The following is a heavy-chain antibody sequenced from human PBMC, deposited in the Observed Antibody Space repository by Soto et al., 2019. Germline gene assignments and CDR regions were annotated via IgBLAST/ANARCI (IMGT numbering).Heavy chain of an antibody. CDR2: IYTSGST. CDR3: ERDLEYSSYSNWFDP. D-gene: IGHD6-6*01. Sequence: SETLSLTCTVSGGSISSYYWSWIRQPAGKGLEWIGRIYTSGSTNYNPSLKSRVTMSVDTSKNQFSLKLSSVTAADTAVYYCERDLEYSSYSNWFDPWGQGTLVTVSS. V-gene: IGHV4-4*07. CDR1: GGSISSYY. J-gene: IGHJ5*02.